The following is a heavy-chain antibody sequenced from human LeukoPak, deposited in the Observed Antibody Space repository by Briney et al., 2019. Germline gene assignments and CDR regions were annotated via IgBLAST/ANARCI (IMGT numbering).Heavy chain of an antibody. J-gene: IGHJ4*02. CDR2: IYHSGST. Sequence: SETLSLTCTVSGYSISSGYYWGWIRQPPGKGLEWIGSIYHSGSTYYNPSLKSRVTISVDTSKNQFSLKLSSVTAADTAVYYCARQGGYDILTGYYTEDGEQIDYWGQGTLVTVSS. V-gene: IGHV4-38-2*02. CDR3: ARQGGYDILTGYYTEDGEQIDY. CDR1: GYSISSGYY. D-gene: IGHD3-9*01.